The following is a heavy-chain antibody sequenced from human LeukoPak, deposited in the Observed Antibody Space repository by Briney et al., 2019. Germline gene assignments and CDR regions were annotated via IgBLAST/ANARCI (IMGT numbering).Heavy chain of an antibody. Sequence: ASVKVSCKVFGYTLTELSMHWVRQAPGKGLEWMGGFDPEADETIYAQNFHGRVTVTEDTSTDTAYMELSSLRSEDTAVYYCATAAEIYYYDTGGIWGQGTMVTVSS. V-gene: IGHV1-24*01. D-gene: IGHD3-22*01. CDR3: ATAAEIYYYDTGGI. CDR1: GYTLTELS. J-gene: IGHJ3*02. CDR2: FDPEADET.